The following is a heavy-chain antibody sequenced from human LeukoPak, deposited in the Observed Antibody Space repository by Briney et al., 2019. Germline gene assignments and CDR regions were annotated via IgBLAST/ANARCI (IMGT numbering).Heavy chain of an antibody. V-gene: IGHV3-23*01. J-gene: IGHJ4*02. D-gene: IGHD6-13*01. Sequence: GGSLRLSCAASGFAFRSYAMSWVRQAPGKGLEWVSAISGSGGSTYYADSVKGRFTISRDNSKNTLYLQMNSLRAEDTAVYYCAKDPYSSSLGYFDYWGQGTLVTVSS. CDR2: ISGSGGST. CDR1: GFAFRSYA. CDR3: AKDPYSSSLGYFDY.